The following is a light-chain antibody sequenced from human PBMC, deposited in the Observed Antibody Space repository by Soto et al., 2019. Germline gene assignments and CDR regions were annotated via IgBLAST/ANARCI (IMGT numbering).Light chain of an antibody. CDR2: GTN. Sequence: QSVLTQPPSVSGAPGQRVTISCTGSSSNIGAGYDVHWFQQFPGTAPKLLIYGTNNRPSGVPDRFSGSKSGTSVSLAITGLQAEDEADYYCQSYDSSLSGNYVFGTGTKVTVL. CDR1: SSNIGAGYD. J-gene: IGLJ1*01. CDR3: QSYDSSLSGNYV. V-gene: IGLV1-40*01.